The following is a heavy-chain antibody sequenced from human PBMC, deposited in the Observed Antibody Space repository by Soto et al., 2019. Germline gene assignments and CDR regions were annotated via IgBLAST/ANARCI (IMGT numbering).Heavy chain of an antibody. V-gene: IGHV4-30-4*01. CDR1: GDSISTVDYF. Sequence: SETLSLTCSVSGDSISTVDYFWSWIRQPPGQALEYIGYIYKSATTYYNPSFESRVAISLDTSKSQFSLNVTSVTAADTAVYFCARGRYCLTGRCFPNWFDSWGQGTLVTVSS. CDR3: ARGRYCLTGRCFPNWFDS. CDR2: IYKSATT. J-gene: IGHJ5*01. D-gene: IGHD2-15*01.